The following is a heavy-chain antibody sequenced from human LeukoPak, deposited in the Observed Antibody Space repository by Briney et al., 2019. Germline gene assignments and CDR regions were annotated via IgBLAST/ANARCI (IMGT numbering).Heavy chain of an antibody. CDR2: ISGSGGST. CDR3: AKAVTSGWHDGRYYYYGMDV. Sequence: GGSLRLSCAASGFTFSSYAMSWVRQAPGKGLEWVSAISGSGGSTYYADSVKGRFTISRDNSKNTLYLQMNSLRAEDTAVYYCAKAVTSGWHDGRYYYYGMDVWGQGTTVTVSS. V-gene: IGHV3-23*01. D-gene: IGHD6-19*01. CDR1: GFTFSSYA. J-gene: IGHJ6*02.